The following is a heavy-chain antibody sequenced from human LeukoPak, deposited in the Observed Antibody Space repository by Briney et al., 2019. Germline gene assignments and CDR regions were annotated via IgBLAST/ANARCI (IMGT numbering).Heavy chain of an antibody. CDR3: AKEPRVATIEIFGY. J-gene: IGHJ4*02. D-gene: IGHD5-12*01. CDR2: ISCDCDFT. CDR1: GFTFSNYA. Sequence: GLSLTLSCAATGFTFSNYAISWLRQPPAKGLEWVSSISCDCDFTYYPDSVNGRLTISIHNSKNTVYLQMNSLRAEDTAVYYCAKEPRVATIEIFGYWGQGTLVTVSS. V-gene: IGHV3-23*01.